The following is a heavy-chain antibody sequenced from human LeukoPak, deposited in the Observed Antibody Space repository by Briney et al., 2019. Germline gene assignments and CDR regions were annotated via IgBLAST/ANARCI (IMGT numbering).Heavy chain of an antibody. Sequence: SETLSLTCTVSGGSISSGDYYWSWIRQPPGKGLEWIGYIYYSGSTYYNPSLKSRVTISVDRSKNQFSLKLSSVTAADTAVYYCARDAIFYGMDVWGQGTTVTVSS. D-gene: IGHD3-3*01. V-gene: IGHV4-30-4*01. J-gene: IGHJ6*02. CDR3: ARDAIFYGMDV. CDR1: GGSISSGDYY. CDR2: IYYSGST.